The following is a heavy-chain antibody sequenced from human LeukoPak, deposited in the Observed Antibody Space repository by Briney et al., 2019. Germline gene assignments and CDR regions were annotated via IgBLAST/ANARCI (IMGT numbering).Heavy chain of an antibody. V-gene: IGHV4-4*07. D-gene: IGHD4-17*01. CDR3: ASTLGGDYSRGYYYYMDV. CDR2: IYTSGST. CDR1: GGSISSYY. Sequence: PSETLSLTCTVSGGSISSYYWSWIRQPAGKGLEWIGRIYTSGSTNYNPSLKSRVTISVDKSKNQFSLKLSSVTAADTAVYYCASTLGGDYSRGYYYYMDVWGKGTTVTVSS. J-gene: IGHJ6*03.